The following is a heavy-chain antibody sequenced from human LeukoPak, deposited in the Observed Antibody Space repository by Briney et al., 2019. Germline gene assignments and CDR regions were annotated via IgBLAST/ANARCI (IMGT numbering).Heavy chain of an antibody. V-gene: IGHV3-53*01. Sequence: GGSLRLSCAASGFTFSNNYMSWVRQAPGKGLEWVSVIYAGGGTFYSDSVKGRFTISRDYSKNTLYLQINSLGADDTAVYYCARDSNGPAFWGQGTLVTVSS. CDR3: ARDSNGPAF. CDR2: IYAGGGT. J-gene: IGHJ4*02. CDR1: GFTFSNNY. D-gene: IGHD6-19*01.